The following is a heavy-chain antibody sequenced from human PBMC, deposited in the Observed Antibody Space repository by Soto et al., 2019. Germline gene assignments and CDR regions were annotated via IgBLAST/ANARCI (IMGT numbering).Heavy chain of an antibody. CDR2: IKPDESEK. J-gene: IGHJ5*02. D-gene: IGHD4-4*01. V-gene: IGHV3-7*01. Sequence: EVQLVQSGGGLVQPGGSLRLSCVASGFTFNTYSMNWVRQAPGKGLEWVARIKPDESEKKYADSVKGRFSISRDNAKNSMYLQMDSLRGEDTAVYYCVRGGSNYASWGQGTLVTVSS. CDR3: VRGGSNYAS. CDR1: GFTFNTYS.